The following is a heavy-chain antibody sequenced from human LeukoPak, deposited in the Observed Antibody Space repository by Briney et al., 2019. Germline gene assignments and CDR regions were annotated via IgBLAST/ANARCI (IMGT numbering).Heavy chain of an antibody. CDR3: ARGRGGMVANSPYYYYYMDV. Sequence: ASVKVSCKASGYTFTSYDINWVRQATGQGLEWMGWMNPNSGNTGYAQKFQGRVTITRNTSISTAYMELSSLRSEDTAVYYRARGRGGMVANSPYYYYYMDVWGKGTTVTVSS. CDR1: GYTFTSYD. J-gene: IGHJ6*03. V-gene: IGHV1-8*03. CDR2: MNPNSGNT. D-gene: IGHD5-12*01.